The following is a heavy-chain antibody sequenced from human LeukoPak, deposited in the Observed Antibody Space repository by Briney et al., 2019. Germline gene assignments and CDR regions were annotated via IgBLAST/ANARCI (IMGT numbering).Heavy chain of an antibody. D-gene: IGHD6-13*01. CDR3: ETGYICSHYYYLDV. J-gene: IGHJ6*03. CDR2: INTNTGNP. V-gene: IGHV7-4-1*02. Sequence: ASVKVSCKASGYSFTSFGISWVRQAPGQGLEWLGWINTNTGNPTYGQGFTGRCVFSLDTSVSTAYLQINTLKAEDTAVYYCETGYICSHYYYLDVWGKGTTVIVSS. CDR1: GYSFTSFG.